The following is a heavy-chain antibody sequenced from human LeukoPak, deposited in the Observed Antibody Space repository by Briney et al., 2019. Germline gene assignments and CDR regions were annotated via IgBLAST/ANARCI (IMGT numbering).Heavy chain of an antibody. D-gene: IGHD4-17*01. Sequence: GGSLRLSCAASGFTFSSNYMSWVRQAPGKGLEWVSVIYSGGSTYYADSVKGRFTISRDNSKNTLYLQMDSLRAEDTAVYYCVRGDYGDYTLFDYWGQGTLVTVSS. CDR1: GFTFSSNY. CDR2: IYSGGST. V-gene: IGHV3-53*01. CDR3: VRGDYGDYTLFDY. J-gene: IGHJ4*02.